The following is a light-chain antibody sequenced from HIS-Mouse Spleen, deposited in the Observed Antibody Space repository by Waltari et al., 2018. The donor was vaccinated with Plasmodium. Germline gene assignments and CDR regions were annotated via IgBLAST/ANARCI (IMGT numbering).Light chain of an antibody. CDR2: ENR. CDR1: ALRIQL. J-gene: IGLJ3*02. Sequence: SYALTQPPSASVSPGQPARITCSGEALRIQLASWSQQKSGQAPVLFIYENRKRPAGIPERVSGASSGTMATLTISGAQGEDEADYYCYSTDRSGNHRVFGGGTKLTVL. V-gene: IGLV3-10*01. CDR3: YSTDRSGNHRV.